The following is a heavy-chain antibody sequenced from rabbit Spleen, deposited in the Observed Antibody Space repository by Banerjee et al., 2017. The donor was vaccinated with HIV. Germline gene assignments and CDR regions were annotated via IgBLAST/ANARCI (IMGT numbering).Heavy chain of an antibody. CDR1: GFDFSTYS. CDR3: ARDTGSSFSSYGMDL. V-gene: IGHV1S45*01. CDR2: IDTGSSGFT. D-gene: IGHD8-1*01. Sequence: QEQLKESGGGLVQPGGSLKLSCKVSGFDFSTYSMSWVRQAPGKGLEWIVCIDTGSSGFTYFASWAKGRFAISKTSSTTVTLQMTSLTAADTATYFCARDTGSSFSSYGMDLWGPGTLVTVS. J-gene: IGHJ6*01.